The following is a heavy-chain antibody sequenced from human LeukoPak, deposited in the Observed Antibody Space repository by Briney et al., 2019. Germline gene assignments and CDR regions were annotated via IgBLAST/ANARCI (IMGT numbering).Heavy chain of an antibody. V-gene: IGHV1-69*13. CDR2: IIPIFGKA. D-gene: IGHD2-15*01. CDR1: GGTFISYA. CDR3: TRAALPDILVVVAATARYYYYYGMDV. J-gene: IGHJ6*02. Sequence: ASVKVSCKASGGTFISYAISWVRQAPGQGLEGMGGIIPIFGKANYAQRFQGRVRITADESTSPAYMELSSLRSENTAVYYCTRAALPDILVVVAATARYYYYYGMDVWGQGTTVTVSS.